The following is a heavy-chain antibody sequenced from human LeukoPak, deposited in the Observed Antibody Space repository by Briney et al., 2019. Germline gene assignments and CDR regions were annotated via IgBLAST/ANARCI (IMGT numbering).Heavy chain of an antibody. CDR3: ARDGNGSRAFDY. CDR2: IYSSGST. Sequence: PETLSLTCSVSGGSISSYYWSWIRQPAGKGLEWIGRIYSSGSTNYNPSLKSRVTISVDKSNNHFSLNLTSVTAADTAVYYCARDGNGSRAFDYWGQGTLVTVFS. V-gene: IGHV4-4*07. D-gene: IGHD2-15*01. CDR1: GGSISSYY. J-gene: IGHJ4*02.